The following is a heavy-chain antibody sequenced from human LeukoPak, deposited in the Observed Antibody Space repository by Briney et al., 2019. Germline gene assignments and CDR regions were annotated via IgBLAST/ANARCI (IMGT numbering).Heavy chain of an antibody. Sequence: QPGRSLRLSCAASGFTFSSYATHWVRQAPGKGLEWVAVISYDGSNKYYADSVKGRFTISRDNSKNTLYLQMNSLRAEDTAVYYCARDLQYYYDSSGYYFDYWGQGTLVTVSS. CDR1: GFTFSSYA. J-gene: IGHJ4*02. CDR3: ARDLQYYYDSSGYYFDY. CDR2: ISYDGSNK. V-gene: IGHV3-30-3*01. D-gene: IGHD3-22*01.